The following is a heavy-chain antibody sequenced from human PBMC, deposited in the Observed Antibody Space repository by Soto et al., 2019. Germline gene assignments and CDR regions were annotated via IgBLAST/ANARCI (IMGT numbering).Heavy chain of an antibody. CDR3: ARGRPGPTVTTFDY. CDR1: GYSITSGYY. CDR2: MYHSGNT. V-gene: IGHV4-38-2*02. Sequence: SETLSLTCSVSGYSITSGYYWGWIRQPPEKGLEWIGSMYHSGNTHYNASLKSRVTISVDTSKNKFSLKLDSVTAADTAVYYCARGRPGPTVTTFDYWGQGTLVTVSS. D-gene: IGHD4-17*01. J-gene: IGHJ4*02.